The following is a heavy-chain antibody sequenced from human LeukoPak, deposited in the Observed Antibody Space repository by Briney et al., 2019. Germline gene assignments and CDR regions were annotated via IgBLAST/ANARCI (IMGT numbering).Heavy chain of an antibody. Sequence: ASVKVSCKASGYTFTSYYMHWVRQAPGQGLEWMGIINPSGGSTSYAQKFQGGVTMTRDTSTSTVYMELSSLRSEDTAVYYCARGRRVYSSGWQFDYWGQGTLVTVSS. J-gene: IGHJ4*02. CDR2: INPSGGST. CDR1: GYTFTSYY. V-gene: IGHV1-46*01. CDR3: ARGRRVYSSGWQFDY. D-gene: IGHD6-19*01.